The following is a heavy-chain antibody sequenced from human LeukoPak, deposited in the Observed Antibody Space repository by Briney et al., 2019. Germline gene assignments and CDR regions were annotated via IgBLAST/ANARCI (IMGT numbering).Heavy chain of an antibody. CDR2: ISSSSSTI. D-gene: IGHD5-18*01. CDR3: ARDSGYSYVYYAY. J-gene: IGHJ4*02. CDR1: GFTFSDYN. Sequence: TGGSLRLSCAASGFTFSDYNMSWIRQAPGKGLKGVSYISSSSSTINYADSVKGRFTISRDNAKNSLYLQMNSLRAEDTAVYYCARDSGYSYVYYAYWGQGTLVTVSS. V-gene: IGHV3-11*01.